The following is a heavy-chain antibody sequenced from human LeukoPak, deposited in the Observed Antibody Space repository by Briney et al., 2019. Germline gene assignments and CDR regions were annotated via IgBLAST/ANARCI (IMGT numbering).Heavy chain of an antibody. V-gene: IGHV1-46*01. CDR2: INPSGGST. CDR1: GYTFTSYY. J-gene: IGHJ6*03. CDR3: ARVVSGSRYYYYYYMDV. D-gene: IGHD3-10*01. Sequence: ASVTVSCKASGYTFTSYYMHWVRQAPGQGLEWMGIINPSGGSTSYAQKFQGRVTMTRNTSISTAYMELSSLRSEDTAVYYCARVVSGSRYYYYYYMDVWGKGTTATISS.